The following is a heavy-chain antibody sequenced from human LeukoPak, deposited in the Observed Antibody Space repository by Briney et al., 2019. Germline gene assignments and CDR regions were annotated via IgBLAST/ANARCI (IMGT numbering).Heavy chain of an antibody. J-gene: IGHJ3*02. CDR3: AHRLETDITMVRGVMVAFDI. D-gene: IGHD3-10*01. CDR1: GFSLSTSGMR. Sequence: SGPTLVNPTQTLTLTCTFSGFSLSTSGMRVSWIRQPPGKALEWLARIDWDDDKFYSTSLKTRLTISKDTSKNQVVLTMTNMDPVDTATYYCAHRLETDITMVRGVMVAFDIWGQGTMVTVSS. V-gene: IGHV2-70*12. CDR2: IDWDDDK.